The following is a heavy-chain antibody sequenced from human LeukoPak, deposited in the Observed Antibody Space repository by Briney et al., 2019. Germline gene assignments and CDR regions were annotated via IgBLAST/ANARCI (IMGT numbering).Heavy chain of an antibody. Sequence: ASVKVSCKASGYTFTSSDINWVRQATGQGLEWMGWMNPNSGNTGYAQKFQGRVTMTRNTSISTAYMELSSLRSEDTAVYYCARTRARTYYYDSSGYYSFDYWGQGTLVTVSS. V-gene: IGHV1-8*01. D-gene: IGHD3-22*01. CDR3: ARTRARTYYYDSSGYYSFDY. CDR1: GYTFTSSD. CDR2: MNPNSGNT. J-gene: IGHJ4*02.